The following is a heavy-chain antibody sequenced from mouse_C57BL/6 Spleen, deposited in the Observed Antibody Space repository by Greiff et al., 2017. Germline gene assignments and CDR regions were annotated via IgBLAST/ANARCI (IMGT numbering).Heavy chain of an antibody. CDR2: ISAGGSYT. D-gene: IGHD2-1*01. V-gene: IGHV5-4*01. Sequence: EVQGVESGGGLVKPGGSLKLSCAASGFTFSSYAMSWVRQTPEQRLEWVATISAGGSYTYYPDNVKGRFTISRDNAKNNLYMQMSHLKSKDTAMYYCARDVDYGNNGAYWGQGTLVTVSA. J-gene: IGHJ3*01. CDR3: ARDVDYGNNGAY. CDR1: GFTFSSYA.